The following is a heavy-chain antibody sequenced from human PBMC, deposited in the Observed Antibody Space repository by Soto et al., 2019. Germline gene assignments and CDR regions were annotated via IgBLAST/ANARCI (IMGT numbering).Heavy chain of an antibody. D-gene: IGHD1-26*01. CDR1: GLIFSDYA. J-gene: IGHJ4*02. CDR3: AKDRFGIVGPVDY. V-gene: IGHV3-23*01. CDR2: ISGSGDKT. Sequence: PGGSLRLSCAASGLIFSDYAMSWVRRAPGKGLECVACISGSGDKTFYADSVKGRFTISRDNSKNTVSLHMNSLRVDDAAVYFCAKDRFGIVGPVDYWGPGTLVTAPQ.